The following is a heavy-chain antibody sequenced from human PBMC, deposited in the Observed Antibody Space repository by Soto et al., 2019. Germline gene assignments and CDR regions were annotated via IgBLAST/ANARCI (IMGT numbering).Heavy chain of an antibody. CDR1: GYTFTTYA. D-gene: IGHD3-9*01. CDR3: ARGHDILTGYYHFDF. V-gene: IGHV1-3*01. Sequence: GASVKVSCKASGYTFTTYAMHWVRQAPGQRLEWMGWINAGNGNTKYSQKFQGRVTITRDTSASTAYMELSSLSSEDTAVYYCARGHDILTGYYHFDFWGQGTPVTVSS. J-gene: IGHJ4*02. CDR2: INAGNGNT.